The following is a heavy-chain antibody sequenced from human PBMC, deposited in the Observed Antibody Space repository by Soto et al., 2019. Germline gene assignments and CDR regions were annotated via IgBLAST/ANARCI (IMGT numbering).Heavy chain of an antibody. CDR1: GGTFSSYA. CDR3: ARDERKNFGVVIRRGYYYGMDV. D-gene: IGHD3-3*01. CDR2: IIPIFGTA. V-gene: IGHV1-69*01. J-gene: IGHJ6*02. Sequence: QVQLVQSGAEVKKPGSSVKVSCKASGGTFSSYAISWVRQAPGQGLEWMGGIIPIFGTANYAQKFQGRVTITADESTSTAYMGLSSLRSEDTAVYYCARDERKNFGVVIRRGYYYGMDVWGQGTTVTVSS.